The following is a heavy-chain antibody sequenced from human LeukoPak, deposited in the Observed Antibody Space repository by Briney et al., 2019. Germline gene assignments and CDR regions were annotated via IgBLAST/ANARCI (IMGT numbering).Heavy chain of an antibody. D-gene: IGHD6-19*01. V-gene: IGHV5-51*01. CDR1: GYSFTNYC. Sequence: GESLKISCKGSGYSFTNYCICWVRQVPGKGLEWMGIIYPGDSDTRYSPSFQGQVTISVDKSISTAYLQWSSLKASDTAMYYCARRESSGSIDYWGPGTLVTVSS. J-gene: IGHJ4*01. CDR3: ARRESSGSIDY. CDR2: IYPGDSDT.